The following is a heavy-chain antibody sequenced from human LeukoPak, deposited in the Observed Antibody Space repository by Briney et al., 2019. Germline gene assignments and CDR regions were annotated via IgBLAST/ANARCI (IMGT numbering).Heavy chain of an antibody. CDR1: GGSFSGYY. CDR3: ARARVVVAANGNYNWFDP. D-gene: IGHD2-15*01. J-gene: IGHJ5*02. Sequence: SETLSLTCAVYGGSFSGYYWSWIRQPPGKGLEWIGEINHSGSTNYNPSLKSRVTISVDTSKNQFSMKLSSVTAADTAVYYCARARVVVAANGNYNWFDPWGQGTLVTVSS. CDR2: INHSGST. V-gene: IGHV4-34*01.